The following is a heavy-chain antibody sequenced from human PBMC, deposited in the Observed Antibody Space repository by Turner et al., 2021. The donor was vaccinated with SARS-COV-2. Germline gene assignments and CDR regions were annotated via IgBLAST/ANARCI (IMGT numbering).Heavy chain of an antibody. D-gene: IGHD3-10*01. CDR1: GGSISSGGYY. CDR3: ARYLYYYGSGSSHSFDY. Sequence: QVQLQESGPGLVKPSQTLSLTCTVSGGSISSGGYYWSWIRQHPGKGLQWIGYIYYSGSNYYNPSLKGRVTISVDTSKNQFSLKLSSVTAADTAVYYCARYLYYYGSGSSHSFDYWGQGTLVTVSS. CDR2: IYYSGSN. V-gene: IGHV4-31*03. J-gene: IGHJ4*02.